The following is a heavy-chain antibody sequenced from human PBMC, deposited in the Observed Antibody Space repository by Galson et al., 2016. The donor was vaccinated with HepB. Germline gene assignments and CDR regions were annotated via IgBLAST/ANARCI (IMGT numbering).Heavy chain of an antibody. D-gene: IGHD3-3*01. Sequence: SLRLSCAASGFLFTSYSMNWVRQAPGKGLEWVSYITSSNGNIYYADSVKGRFTISRDNAKNSLYLQINSLRAEDTGVYYCARDLFHRLEYWGQGTLVTVSS. CDR3: ARDLFHRLEY. J-gene: IGHJ4*02. V-gene: IGHV3-21*01. CDR2: ITSSNGNI. CDR1: GFLFTSYS.